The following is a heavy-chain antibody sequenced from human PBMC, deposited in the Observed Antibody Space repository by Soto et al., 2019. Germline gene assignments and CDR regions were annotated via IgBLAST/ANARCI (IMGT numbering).Heavy chain of an antibody. J-gene: IGHJ4*02. Sequence: GGSLRLSCAASGFTFSSYWMSWVRQAPGKGLEWVANIRESGSSKYYADSVKGRFTISRDNSKNTLYLQMNSLRAEDTAVYYCAKDDGYDSSGYYSNYFYYWGQGTLVTVSS. CDR1: GFTFSSYW. V-gene: IGHV3-7*03. CDR3: AKDDGYDSSGYYSNYFYY. D-gene: IGHD3-22*01. CDR2: IRESGSSK.